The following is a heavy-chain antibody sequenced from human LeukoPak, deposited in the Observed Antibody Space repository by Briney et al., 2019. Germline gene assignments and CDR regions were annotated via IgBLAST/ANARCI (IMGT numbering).Heavy chain of an antibody. J-gene: IGHJ4*02. Sequence: GRSLRLSCAASGFTFSSYGMHWVRQAPGKGLEWVAVISYDGSNKYYADSVKGRFTISRDNSKNTLYLQMNGLRAEDTAVYYCAKEYYYGSGTLPLSYWGQGTLVIVSS. V-gene: IGHV3-30*18. D-gene: IGHD3-10*01. CDR1: GFTFSSYG. CDR3: AKEYYYGSGTLPLSY. CDR2: ISYDGSNK.